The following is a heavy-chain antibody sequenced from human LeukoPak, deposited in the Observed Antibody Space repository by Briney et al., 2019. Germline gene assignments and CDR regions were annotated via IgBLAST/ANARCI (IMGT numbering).Heavy chain of an antibody. Sequence: PGGSLRLSCAASGXTFSSYAMHWVRQAPGKGLEYVSAISSNGGSTYYANSVQGRFTISRDNSKNTLYLQMGSLRAEDMAVYYCARGVGDSSGYYYPYYYGMDVWGQGTTVTVSS. V-gene: IGHV3-64*01. D-gene: IGHD3-22*01. CDR2: ISSNGGST. J-gene: IGHJ6*02. CDR1: GXTFSSYA. CDR3: ARGVGDSSGYYYPYYYGMDV.